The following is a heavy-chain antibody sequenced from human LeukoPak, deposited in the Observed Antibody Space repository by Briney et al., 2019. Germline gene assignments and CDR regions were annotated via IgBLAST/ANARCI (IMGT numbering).Heavy chain of an antibody. CDR2: IIPIFGTA. CDR3: ARGGSTLHSAGGHDIEFYYYYYMDV. Sequence: ASVTVSCKASGGTFSSYAISWVRQAPGQGLEWMGGIIPIFGTANYAQKFQGRVTITADESTSTAYMELSSLRSEDTAVYYCARGGSTLHSAGGHDIEFYYYYYMDVWGKGTTVTISS. D-gene: IGHD3-9*01. CDR1: GGTFSSYA. V-gene: IGHV1-69*13. J-gene: IGHJ6*03.